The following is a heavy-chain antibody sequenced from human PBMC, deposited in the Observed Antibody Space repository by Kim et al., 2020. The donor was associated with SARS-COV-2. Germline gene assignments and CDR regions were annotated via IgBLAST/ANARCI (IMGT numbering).Heavy chain of an antibody. J-gene: IGHJ4*02. CDR3: ARVGDGGSSWYYFDY. V-gene: IGHV3-11*01. Sequence: DSVKGRFTISRDNAKNSLYLQMNSLRAEDTAVYYCARVGDGGSSWYYFDYWGQGTLVTVSS. D-gene: IGHD2-15*01.